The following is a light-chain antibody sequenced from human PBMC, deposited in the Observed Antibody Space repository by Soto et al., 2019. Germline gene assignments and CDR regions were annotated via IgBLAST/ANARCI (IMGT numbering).Light chain of an antibody. J-gene: IGKJ5*01. CDR3: QQRSSRPREIS. CDR1: QSVGSN. V-gene: IGKV3-11*01. CDR2: DAS. Sequence: TQSPFTLSESPGERATLSCRASQSVGSNLAWYQQKPGQAPRLLIYDASNRATGIPARFSASGSETDFTLTISSLEPEDFAVYYCQQRSSRPREISFGQGARLEIK.